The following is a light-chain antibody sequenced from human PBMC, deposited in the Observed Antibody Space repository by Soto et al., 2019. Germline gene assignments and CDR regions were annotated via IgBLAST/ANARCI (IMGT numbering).Light chain of an antibody. Sequence: QSALTQPRSVSGSPGQSVTISCTGTSSDVGGYNYVSWYQQHPGKAPKLMIYDVSTWPSGVPDRFSGSKSSNTASLTISGHKAEAEADYYCRSYAGNSLWVFGGGTQLTVL. J-gene: IGLJ3*02. CDR3: RSYAGNSLWV. CDR2: DVS. V-gene: IGLV2-11*01. CDR1: SSDVGGYNY.